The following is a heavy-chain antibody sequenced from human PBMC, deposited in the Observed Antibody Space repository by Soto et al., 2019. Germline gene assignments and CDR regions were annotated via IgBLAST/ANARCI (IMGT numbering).Heavy chain of an antibody. V-gene: IGHV3-33*01. J-gene: IGHJ4*02. Sequence: GGSLRLSCAASGFTFSSYGMHWVRQAPGKGLEWVAVIWYDGSNKYYADSVKGRFTISRDNSKNTLYLQMNSLRAEDTAVYYCARESIQLEPPDYWGQGTLVTVSS. D-gene: IGHD1-1*01. CDR2: IWYDGSNK. CDR3: ARESIQLEPPDY. CDR1: GFTFSSYG.